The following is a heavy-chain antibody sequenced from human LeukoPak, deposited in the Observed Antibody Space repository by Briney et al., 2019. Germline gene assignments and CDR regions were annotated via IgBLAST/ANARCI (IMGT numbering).Heavy chain of an antibody. V-gene: IGHV3-21*01. CDR2: ISSSSTYI. CDR3: ARDLSIVGATS. CDR1: GFTFSSYS. D-gene: IGHD1-26*01. Sequence: KSGGSLRLSCAASGFTFSSYSMNWARQAPGKGLEWVSSISSSSTYIYYADSVKGRFTISRDNAKNSLYLQMNSLRAEDTAVYYCARDLSIVGATSWGQGTLVTVSS. J-gene: IGHJ4*02.